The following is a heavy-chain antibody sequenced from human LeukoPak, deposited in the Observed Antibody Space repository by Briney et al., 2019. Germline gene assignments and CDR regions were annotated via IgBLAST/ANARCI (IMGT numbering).Heavy chain of an antibody. CDR2: INQDGSEK. Sequence: GGSLRLSCADSGFTFSRYSMSWVRQAPGKGLEWVANINQDGSEKYSVDSVKGRFTISRDNVKNSLYLQMNSLRAEDTAVYYCARYYYYYMDVWGKGTTVTVSS. V-gene: IGHV3-7*01. CDR3: ARYYYYYMDV. CDR1: GFTFSRYS. J-gene: IGHJ6*03.